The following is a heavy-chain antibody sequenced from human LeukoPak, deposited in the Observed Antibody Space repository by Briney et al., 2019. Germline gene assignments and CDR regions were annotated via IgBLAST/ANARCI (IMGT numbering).Heavy chain of an antibody. CDR1: GYTFTNYD. CDR2: MNPHSGNT. CDR3: ARDPLRFGELLGYFDY. J-gene: IGHJ4*02. D-gene: IGHD3-10*01. V-gene: IGHV1-8*01. Sequence: ASVKVSCKASGYTFTNYDINWVRQATGQGLEWMGWMNPHSGNTGYAQKFQGRVTMTRNTSISTAYMELSSLRSEDTAVYYCARDPLRFGELLGYFDYWGQGTLVTVSS.